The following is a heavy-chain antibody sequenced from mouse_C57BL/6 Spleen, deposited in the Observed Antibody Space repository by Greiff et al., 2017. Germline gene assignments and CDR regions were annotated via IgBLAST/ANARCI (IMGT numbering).Heavy chain of an antibody. CDR3: ARGGGYGSSYFDY. V-gene: IGHV1-26*01. J-gene: IGHJ2*01. Sequence: VHVKQSGPELVKPGASVKISCKASGYTFTDYYMNWVKQSHGKSLEWIGEINPNNGGTSYNQKFKGKATLTVDKSSSKAYMELRSLTSEDSAVYYCARGGGYGSSYFDYWGQGTTLTVSS. D-gene: IGHD1-1*01. CDR2: INPNNGGT. CDR1: GYTFTDYY.